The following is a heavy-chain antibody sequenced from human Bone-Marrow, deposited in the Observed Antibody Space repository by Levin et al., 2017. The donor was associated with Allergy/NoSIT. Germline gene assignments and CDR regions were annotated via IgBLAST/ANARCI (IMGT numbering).Heavy chain of an antibody. D-gene: IGHD6-19*01. J-gene: IGHJ4*02. CDR2: ISSEGYNQ. CDR3: ARVRPSSGYFDY. Sequence: HTGGSLRLSCTASGFTFSTYAMHWVRQSPGKGLEWVAVISSEGYNQYYTDSVKGRFTISRDNSKSTLYLQLHNLRANDTAVYYCARVRPSSGYFDYWGQGTLVTVSS. CDR1: GFTFSTYA. V-gene: IGHV3-30-3*01.